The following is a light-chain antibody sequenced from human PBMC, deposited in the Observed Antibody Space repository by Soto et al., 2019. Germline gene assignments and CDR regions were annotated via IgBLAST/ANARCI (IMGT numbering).Light chain of an antibody. J-gene: IGKJ1*01. V-gene: IGKV3-20*01. CDR2: GAS. CDR3: QQYANSPQT. Sequence: EIVVTQSPGTLSLSPGERATLSCRASRSVASFLAWYQQKPSQAPRLLIYGASSRATGIPDRFSGSGSGTDFTLTISRLEPGDFAVYYCQQYANSPQTFGQGTKVEIK. CDR1: RSVASF.